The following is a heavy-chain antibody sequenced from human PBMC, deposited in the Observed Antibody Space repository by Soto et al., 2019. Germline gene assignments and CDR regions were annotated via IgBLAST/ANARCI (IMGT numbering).Heavy chain of an antibody. J-gene: IGHJ5*02. D-gene: IGHD3-22*01. CDR3: AKVNPVVIITTGWFDP. CDR1: GFTFSSYA. V-gene: IGHV3-23*01. Sequence: EVQLLESGGGLVQPGGSLRLSCAASGFTFSSYAMSWVRQAPGKGLEWVSTITGSGGRTYYADSVKGRFTISRDNSKNTLYLQMNSLRAEDTAVYYCAKVNPVVIITTGWFDPWGQGTLVTVSS. CDR2: ITGSGGRT.